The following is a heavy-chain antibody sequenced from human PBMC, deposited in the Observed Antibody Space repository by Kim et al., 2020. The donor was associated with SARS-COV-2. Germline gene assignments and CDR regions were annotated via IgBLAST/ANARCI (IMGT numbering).Heavy chain of an antibody. J-gene: IGHJ1*01. CDR3: ARAEFLCISTSCYQF. CDR1: GFTFGGYW. D-gene: IGHD2-2*01. V-gene: IGHV3-7*03. CDR2: IHEGGNVK. Sequence: GGSLRLSCAGSGFTFGGYWMSWVRQTPGKRLEWVANIHEGGNVKSYLGSVRGRFTISRDNAKNSLYLQMDSLRAEDAAVYYCARAEFLCISTSCYQFWGQGTLVTVSS.